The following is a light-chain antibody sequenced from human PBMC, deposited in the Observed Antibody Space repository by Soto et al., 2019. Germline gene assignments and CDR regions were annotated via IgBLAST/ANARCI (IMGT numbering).Light chain of an antibody. CDR3: QQYDSLQYT. J-gene: IGKJ2*01. Sequence: DIQMTQSPSSLSASVGDRVTITCQASQNIYNYLNWYQQKPGKAPKLLIYNAFNLEDGVPSRFSGSGSETDFTITISSLQPEDFATYYCQQYDSLQYTFGQGTKLEIE. CDR2: NAF. CDR1: QNIYNY. V-gene: IGKV1-33*01.